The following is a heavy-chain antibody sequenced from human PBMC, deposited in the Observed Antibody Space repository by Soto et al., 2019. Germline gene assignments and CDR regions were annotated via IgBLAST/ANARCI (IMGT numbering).Heavy chain of an antibody. CDR2: SRADNSHP. Sequence: QVQLLQSGPEVKKPGASVKVSCRAFGYRFTEFGISWVRQAPGQGLEWVGWSRADNSHPNYAKSIQCSVYGTKDTSSNNAYMELTSLTSADTAVYSCASAAGRFDFVWGRNDALDIWGQGTLVFVSS. V-gene: IGHV1-18*01. D-gene: IGHD3-16*01. J-gene: IGHJ3*02. CDR1: GYRFTEFG. CDR3: ASAAGRFDFVWGRNDALDI.